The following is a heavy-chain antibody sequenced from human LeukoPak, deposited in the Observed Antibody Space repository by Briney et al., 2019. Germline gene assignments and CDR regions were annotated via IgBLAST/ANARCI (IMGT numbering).Heavy chain of an antibody. J-gene: IGHJ4*02. CDR1: GFTFSSYS. CDR2: ISSSSSYI. D-gene: IGHD2-15*01. Sequence: GGSLRLSRAASGFTFSSYSMNWVRQAPGKGLEWVSSISSSSSYIYYADSVKGRFTISRDNAKNSLYLQMNSLRAEDTAVYYCARDLRYCSGGSCKGFDYWGQGTLVTVSS. CDR3: ARDLRYCSGGSCKGFDY. V-gene: IGHV3-21*01.